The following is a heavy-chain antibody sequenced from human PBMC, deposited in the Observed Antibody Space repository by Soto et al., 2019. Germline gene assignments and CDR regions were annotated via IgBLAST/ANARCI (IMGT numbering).Heavy chain of an antibody. CDR2: IYYSGST. CDR3: ASGEVATRPRNYYYYMDV. D-gene: IGHD3-10*01. Sequence: SETLSLTCTVSGDSISSNSYYWGWIRQPPGKGLEWIGSIYYSGSTYYNPSLKSRVTISVDTSKNQFSLRLSSVTAADTAVYYCASGEVATRPRNYYYYMDVWGKGTTVTVSS. J-gene: IGHJ6*03. V-gene: IGHV4-39*01. CDR1: GDSISSNSYY.